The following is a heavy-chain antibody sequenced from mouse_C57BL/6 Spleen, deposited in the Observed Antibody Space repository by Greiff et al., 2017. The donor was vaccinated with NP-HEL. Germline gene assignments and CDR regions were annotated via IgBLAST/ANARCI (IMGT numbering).Heavy chain of an antibody. D-gene: IGHD1-1*01. CDR2: INPYNGGT. CDR3: ASPYGSSYVGAMDY. Sequence: EVQLQQSGPVLVKPGASVKMSCKASGYTFTDYYMNWVKQSHGKSLEWIGVINPYNGGTSYNQKFKGKATLTVDKSSSTAYMELNSLTSEDSAVYYCASPYGSSYVGAMDYWGQGTSVTVSS. CDR1: GYTFTDYY. V-gene: IGHV1-19*01. J-gene: IGHJ4*01.